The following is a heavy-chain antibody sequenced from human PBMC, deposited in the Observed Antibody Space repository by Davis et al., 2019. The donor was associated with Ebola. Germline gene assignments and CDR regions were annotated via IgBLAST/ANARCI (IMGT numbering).Heavy chain of an antibody. Sequence: HPQTLSLTCAISGDSVPGSSNGAWNWIRQSPSRGLEWLGRTYYTSKWFNEYALSVKSRITVNPDTSKNQFSLQLDSVTPEDTAVYYCARGWLRSGLDYWGQGILVTVSS. CDR3: ARGWLRSGLDY. CDR1: GDSVPGSSNGA. V-gene: IGHV6-1*01. J-gene: IGHJ4*02. CDR2: TYYTSKWFN. D-gene: IGHD5-12*01.